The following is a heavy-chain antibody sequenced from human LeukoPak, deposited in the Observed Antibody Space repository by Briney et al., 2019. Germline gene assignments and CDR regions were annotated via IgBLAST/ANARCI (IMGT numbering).Heavy chain of an antibody. CDR2: FTSRSRSI. CDR3: ARENSAIAATDIIDY. V-gene: IGHV3-21*06. Sequence: GGSLRLSCAAAGFTFRNYWMVWVRQAPGQGLECLSSFTSRSRSIYYADSAKGRFTISRDNAKNLLFLQMNSLRAEDTGTYYCARENSAIAATDIIDYWRQGTLVAVSS. CDR1: GFTFRNYW. J-gene: IGHJ4*02. D-gene: IGHD6-13*01.